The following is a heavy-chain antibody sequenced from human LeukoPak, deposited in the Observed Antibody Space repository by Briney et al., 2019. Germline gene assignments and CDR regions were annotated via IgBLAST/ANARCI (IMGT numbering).Heavy chain of an antibody. J-gene: IGHJ4*02. CDR2: IKEDGSEK. CDR1: GFTFSTYW. D-gene: IGHD2-15*01. CDR3: TRDTGCSGGTCYSFYDS. Sequence: PGGSLRLSFAASGFTFSTYWMTWVRQAPGKGLEGVANIKEDGSEKYYVDSVKGRFPISRDNAKNSLYLQMNTLRAEDTAVYYCTRDTGCSGGTCYSFYDSWGQGNLVTVSS. V-gene: IGHV3-7*01.